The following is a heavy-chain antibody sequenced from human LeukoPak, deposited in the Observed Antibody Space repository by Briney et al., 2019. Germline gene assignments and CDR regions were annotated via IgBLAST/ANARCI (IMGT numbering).Heavy chain of an antibody. CDR3: ARVPEYSYKLRGGRESDY. CDR2: INPNSGGT. J-gene: IGHJ4*02. D-gene: IGHD5-18*01. V-gene: IGHV1-2*02. Sequence: EASVKVSCKASGYTFTGYYMHWVRQAPGQGLEWMGWINPNSGGTNYAQKFQGRVTMTRDTSISTAYMELRSLRSDDTAVYYCARVPEYSYKLRGGRESDYWGQGTLVTVSS. CDR1: GYTFTGYY.